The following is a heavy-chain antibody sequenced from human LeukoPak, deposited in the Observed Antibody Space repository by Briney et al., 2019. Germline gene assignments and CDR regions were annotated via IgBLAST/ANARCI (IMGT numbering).Heavy chain of an antibody. V-gene: IGHV3-73*01. CDR3: TRWEPRGFPFDN. Sequence: PGGALRLSCAPSVFSFSGSVMHWVRPAPGTGVGWVGRIRSKANSYETAYAASVKGRFTISRDDSKNRAYLQMNSPKTEDTAVYYCTRWEPRGFPFDNWGQGTLVTVSS. D-gene: IGHD1-26*01. CDR2: IRSKANSYET. CDR1: VFSFSGSV. J-gene: IGHJ4*02.